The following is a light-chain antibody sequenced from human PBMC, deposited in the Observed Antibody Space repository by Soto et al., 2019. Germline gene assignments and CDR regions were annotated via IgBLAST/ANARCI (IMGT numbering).Light chain of an antibody. CDR3: SSYTTSSTYV. V-gene: IGLV2-14*03. Sequence: QSVLTQPASVSGAAGQAITISCTGTSSDVGGHDYVSWYQHHTGKAPKLMIYDVSNRPSGVSNRFSGSKSGNTASLTISGLQAEDEADYYCSSYTTSSTYVFGTGTRSPS. CDR2: DVS. CDR1: SSDVGGHDY. J-gene: IGLJ1*01.